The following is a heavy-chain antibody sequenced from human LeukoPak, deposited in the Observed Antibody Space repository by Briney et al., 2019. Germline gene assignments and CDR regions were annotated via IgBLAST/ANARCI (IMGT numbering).Heavy chain of an antibody. Sequence: WETLSLTCTVSGGSISSSSYYWGCIRQPPGKGLEWIVSIYYSGITYYNPSLKSRVTISVDTSKNQFSLKLSSVTAADTAVYYCARRDGDYYDSSGSLYWGQGTLVTVSS. CDR3: ARRDGDYYDSSGSLY. D-gene: IGHD3-22*01. CDR2: IYYSGIT. V-gene: IGHV4-39*01. J-gene: IGHJ4*02. CDR1: GGSISSSSYY.